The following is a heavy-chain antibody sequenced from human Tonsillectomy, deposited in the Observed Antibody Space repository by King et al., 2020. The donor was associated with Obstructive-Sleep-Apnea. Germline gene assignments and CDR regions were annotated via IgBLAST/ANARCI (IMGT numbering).Heavy chain of an antibody. CDR1: GFTFSSYW. V-gene: IGHV3-7*03. D-gene: IGHD5-18*01. CDR2: IKQDGSEK. Sequence: QLVQSGGGLVQPGGSLRLSCAASGFTFSSYWMSWVRQAPGKGLEWVANIKQDGSEKYFVDSVKGRFTSSRDNAKKSLYLQMNSLKAEETAVYYCARGGYSYGYCFDYWGQGTLVTVSS. J-gene: IGHJ4*02. CDR3: ARGGYSYGYCFDY.